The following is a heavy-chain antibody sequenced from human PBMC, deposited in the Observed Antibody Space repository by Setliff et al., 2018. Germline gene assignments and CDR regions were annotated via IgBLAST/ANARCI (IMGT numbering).Heavy chain of an antibody. J-gene: IGHJ4*02. D-gene: IGHD3-3*01. Sequence: SETLRLSCAASGFTFSSYSMNWVRQAPGKGLEWIGSIYYSGSTYYNPSLKSRVTISVDTSKNQFSLKLSSVTAADTAVYYCASTPDGDLYYNFWSGYYLTLDYWGQGTLVTVSS. CDR3: ASTPDGDLYYNFWSGYYLTLDY. CDR2: IYYSGST. V-gene: IGHV4-39*07. CDR1: GFTFSSYS.